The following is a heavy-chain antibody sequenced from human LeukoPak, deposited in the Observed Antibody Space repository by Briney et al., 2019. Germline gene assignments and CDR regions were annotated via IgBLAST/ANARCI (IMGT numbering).Heavy chain of an antibody. CDR1: GFTFDDYA. Sequence: TGGSLRLSYAASGFTFDDYAMHWVRQAPGKGLGWVSLISWDASTTYYADSVKGRFTISRDNSKNSLYLQMDSLRAEDTAFYYCAKDKGAATVLGFDYWGQGTLVTVSS. V-gene: IGHV3-43D*03. CDR3: AKDKGAATVLGFDY. D-gene: IGHD6-13*01. CDR2: ISWDASTT. J-gene: IGHJ4*02.